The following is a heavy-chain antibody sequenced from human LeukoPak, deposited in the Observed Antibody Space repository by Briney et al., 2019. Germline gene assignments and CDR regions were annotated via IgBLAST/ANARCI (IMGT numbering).Heavy chain of an antibody. J-gene: IGHJ6*03. CDR2: VFPLFDTT. CDR1: EDTFNNYQ. Sequence: ASVTVSCKASEDTFNNYQIVWVRQAPGQGLDWMGGVFPLFDTTDYAQKFQGRVTITTDESTTTTYMELSRLRSNDTAVYYCARGRGYDHGSYFYYMDVWGNGTSVTVSS. D-gene: IGHD5-18*01. V-gene: IGHV1-69*05. CDR3: ARGRGYDHGSYFYYMDV.